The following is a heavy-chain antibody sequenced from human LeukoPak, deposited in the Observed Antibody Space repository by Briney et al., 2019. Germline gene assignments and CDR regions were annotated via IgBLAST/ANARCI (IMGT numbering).Heavy chain of an antibody. V-gene: IGHV3-30*04. Sequence: PGRSLRLSCAASGFTFSSYAMHWARQATGKALEWVTVTYYEGSNTYYSDSAKGRFTISRDNSKNTLYLQMNSLRAEDTAVYYCAKDPSPECGGGICYIDYWGQGTLVTVSS. J-gene: IGHJ4*02. CDR2: TYYEGSNT. D-gene: IGHD2-8*02. CDR1: GFTFSSYA. CDR3: AKDPSPECGGGICYIDY.